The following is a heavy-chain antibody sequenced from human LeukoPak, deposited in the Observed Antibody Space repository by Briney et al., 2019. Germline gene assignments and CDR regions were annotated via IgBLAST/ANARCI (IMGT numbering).Heavy chain of an antibody. J-gene: IGHJ5*02. Sequence: PGGSLRLSCAASGFTFRTYNMNWVRQTPGKGLEWVSYISSSCSAIYYADSVKGRFTVSRDNAKSSLFLQMNNLRAEDTAVYYCAREGYSPWFDPWGQGTLVTVSS. CDR1: GFTFRTYN. CDR3: AREGYSPWFDP. D-gene: IGHD6-13*01. CDR2: ISSSCSAI. V-gene: IGHV3-48*04.